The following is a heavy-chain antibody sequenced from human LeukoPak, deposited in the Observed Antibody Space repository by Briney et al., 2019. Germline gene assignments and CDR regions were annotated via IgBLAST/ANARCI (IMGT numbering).Heavy chain of an antibody. D-gene: IGHD3-10*01. Sequence: PGGSLRLSCAASGFTFSSYAINWVRQAPGKGLEWVSVISGSGGITYYADSVKGRFTISRDNSKNTLYLQMNSLRAEDTAVYYCAKDQAKYYGSGSYSPFHYYYYYGMDVWGKGTTVTVSS. CDR1: GFTFSSYA. J-gene: IGHJ6*04. CDR3: AKDQAKYYGSGSYSPFHYYYYYGMDV. V-gene: IGHV3-23*01. CDR2: ISGSGGIT.